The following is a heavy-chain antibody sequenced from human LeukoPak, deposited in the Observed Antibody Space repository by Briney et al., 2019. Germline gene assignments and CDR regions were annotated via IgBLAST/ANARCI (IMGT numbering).Heavy chain of an antibody. Sequence: PGGSLRLSCAASGFTFSSYSMNWVRQAPGKGLEWVSYISSSSSTIYYADSVKGRFTISRDNAKNSLYLQMNSLRAEDTAVYYCARSHSTARLYYFDYWSQGTLVTVSS. J-gene: IGHJ4*02. CDR2: ISSSSSTI. V-gene: IGHV3-48*04. D-gene: IGHD2-8*02. CDR1: GFTFSSYS. CDR3: ARSHSTARLYYFDY.